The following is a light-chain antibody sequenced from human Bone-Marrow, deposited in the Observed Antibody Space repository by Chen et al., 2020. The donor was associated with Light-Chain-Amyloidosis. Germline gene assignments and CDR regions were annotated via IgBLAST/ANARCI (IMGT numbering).Light chain of an antibody. V-gene: IGLV6-57*01. CDR2: EDD. CDR3: QSYQGSSQGV. J-gene: IGLJ3*02. CDR1: SGNIATNY. Sequence: NFMLTQPHSVSESPGHTVIISCTRSSGNIATNYVQWYQQRPGTSPPTVISEDDQRPSGVPDRLSGSIDRSSNSASLTISGLKTEEEADYYCQSYQGSSQGVFGGGTKLTVL.